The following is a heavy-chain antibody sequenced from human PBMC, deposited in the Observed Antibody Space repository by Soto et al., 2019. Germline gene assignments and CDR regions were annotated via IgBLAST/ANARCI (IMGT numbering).Heavy chain of an antibody. V-gene: IGHV1-18*01. J-gene: IGHJ1*01. D-gene: IGHD6-6*01. CDR1: GYTFTSYG. CDR3: ARTGVTYSSFAEYFQH. CDR2: ISAYNGNT. Sequence: ASVNVSCKAAGYTFTSYGISWVRQAPGQGLEWMGWISAYNGNTNYAQKLQGRVTMTTDTSTSTAYMELRSLRSDDTAVYYCARTGVTYSSFAEYFQHWGQGTLVTVSS.